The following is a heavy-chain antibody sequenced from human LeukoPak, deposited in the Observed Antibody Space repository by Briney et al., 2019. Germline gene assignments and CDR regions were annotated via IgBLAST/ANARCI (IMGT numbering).Heavy chain of an antibody. CDR2: ISYDGSNK. D-gene: IGHD6-19*01. V-gene: IGHV3-30*18. Sequence: GRSLRLSCAASGFTFSSYGMHWVRQAPGKGLEWVAVISYDGSNKYYADSVKGRFTISRDNSKNTLYLQMNSLRAEDTAVYYCAKCVTGWPNWFDPWGQGTLVTVSS. J-gene: IGHJ5*02. CDR3: AKCVTGWPNWFDP. CDR1: GFTFSSYG.